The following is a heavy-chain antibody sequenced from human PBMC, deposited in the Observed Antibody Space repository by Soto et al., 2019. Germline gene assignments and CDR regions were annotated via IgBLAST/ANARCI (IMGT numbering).Heavy chain of an antibody. CDR3: ARDCSGGSCYDYYYYGMDV. CDR2: ISAYNGNT. Sequence: GASVKVSCKASGYTFTSYGISWVRQAPGQGLEWMGWISAYNGNTNYAQKLQGRVTMATDTSTSTAYMELRSLRSDDTAVYYCARDCSGGSCYDYYYYGMDVWGQGTTVTVSS. D-gene: IGHD2-15*01. V-gene: IGHV1-18*04. J-gene: IGHJ6*02. CDR1: GYTFTSYG.